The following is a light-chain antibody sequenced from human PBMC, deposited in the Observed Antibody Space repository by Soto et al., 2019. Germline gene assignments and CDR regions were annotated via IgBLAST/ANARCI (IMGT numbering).Light chain of an antibody. Sequence: QSVLTQPRSVSGSPGQSVTISCTGGTSDVGAYNSVSWYQQSPGKAPKLMIYDVSKRPSGVPDRFSGSKSGNTASLTISGLQADDEADYYCYSFAGNSLFVFGGGTKLTVL. CDR1: TSDVGAYNS. J-gene: IGLJ2*01. CDR2: DVS. V-gene: IGLV2-11*01. CDR3: YSFAGNSLFV.